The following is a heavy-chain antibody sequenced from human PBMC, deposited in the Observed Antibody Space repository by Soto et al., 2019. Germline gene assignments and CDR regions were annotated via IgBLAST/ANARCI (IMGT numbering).Heavy chain of an antibody. Sequence: PWGSLRLSCAASGFTFSSYGMHWVRQAPGKGLEWVAVISYDGSNKYYADSVKGRFTISRDNSKNTLYLQMNSLRAEDTAVYYCAKVKVATNPPWYYYGMDVWGQGTTVTVSS. CDR1: GFTFSSYG. D-gene: IGHD5-12*01. CDR3: AKVKVATNPPWYYYGMDV. V-gene: IGHV3-30*18. J-gene: IGHJ6*02. CDR2: ISYDGSNK.